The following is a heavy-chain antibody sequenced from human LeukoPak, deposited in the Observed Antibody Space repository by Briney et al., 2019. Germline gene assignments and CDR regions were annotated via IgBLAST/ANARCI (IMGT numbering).Heavy chain of an antibody. CDR2: TSGNGDST. Sequence: AGGSLRLSGAASIFTFDDYAMHWVRQAPGKGLEGVSLTSGNGDSTYYGDSVKGRFSISRDNIKNSLYLQMNSLRTEDTALYYCAKDIEAGTAGFSFDYWGQGTLVTVSS. CDR3: AKDIEAGTAGFSFDY. D-gene: IGHD2-21*02. J-gene: IGHJ4*02. V-gene: IGHV3-43*02. CDR1: IFTFDDYA.